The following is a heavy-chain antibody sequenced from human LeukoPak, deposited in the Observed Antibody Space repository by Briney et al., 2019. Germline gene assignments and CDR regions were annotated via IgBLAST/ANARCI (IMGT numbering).Heavy chain of an antibody. D-gene: IGHD6-19*01. Sequence: GGSLRLSCAASGFTFSTYAMSWVRQAPGKGLEWVSTVSDSGANTYYADSVRGRFTISRDNSKNTLYLQKNSLRADDTAIYYCAKSMTLQWRGFFDLWGRGTHVTVSS. CDR3: AKSMTLQWRGFFDL. J-gene: IGHJ2*01. CDR1: GFTFSTYA. V-gene: IGHV3-23*01. CDR2: VSDSGANT.